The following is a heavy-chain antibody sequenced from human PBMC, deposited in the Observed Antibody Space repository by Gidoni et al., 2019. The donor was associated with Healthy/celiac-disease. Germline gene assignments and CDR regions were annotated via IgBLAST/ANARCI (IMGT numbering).Heavy chain of an antibody. D-gene: IGHD2-2*01. CDR1: GFTFSGSA. V-gene: IGHV3-73*02. CDR3: TTRCSSTSCYPAFDI. Sequence: EVQLVESWGGLVQPVGSLKLSCAASGFTFSGSAMHWVRQASGKGLEWVGRIRSKANSYATAYAASVKGRFTISRDDSKNTAYLQMNSLKTEDTAVYYCTTRCSSTSCYPAFDIWGQGTMVTVSS. J-gene: IGHJ3*02. CDR2: IRSKANSYAT.